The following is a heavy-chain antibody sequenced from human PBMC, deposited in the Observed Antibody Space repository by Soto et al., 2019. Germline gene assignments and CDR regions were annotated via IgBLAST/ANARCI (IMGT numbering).Heavy chain of an antibody. D-gene: IGHD1-26*01. V-gene: IGHV6-1*01. J-gene: IGHJ4*01. CDR2: TYYRSKWYY. CDR1: GDSVSSNSAG. Sequence: SQTLSLTCAITGDSVSSNSAGWSWVRQSPSRGLEWLGRTYYRSKWYYEYAVSVRGRITINPDTSKNQYSLQLNSVTPGDTAVYFCARGEQYSGRIFDYWGQGTLVTVSS. CDR3: ARGEQYSGRIFDY.